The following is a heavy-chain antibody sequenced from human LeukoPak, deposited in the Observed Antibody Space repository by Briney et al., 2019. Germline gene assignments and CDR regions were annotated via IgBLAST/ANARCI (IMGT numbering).Heavy chain of an antibody. D-gene: IGHD6-19*01. CDR2: IRVSGDST. CDR3: AKEPLYSRGWYTFDF. V-gene: IGHV3-23*01. CDR1: GFIFSTYA. J-gene: IGHJ4*02. Sequence: GGSLRLFCAASGFIFSTYAMLWVRQAPGKGLEWILAIRVSGDSTYYADSVKGRYTINRDNSKNTLYHQVNSRMADDTALEYCAKEPLYSRGWYTFDFWGQGTLITVTS.